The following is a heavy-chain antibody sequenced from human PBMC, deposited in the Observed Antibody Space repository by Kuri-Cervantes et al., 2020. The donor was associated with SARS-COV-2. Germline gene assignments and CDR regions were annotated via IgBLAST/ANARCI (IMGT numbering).Heavy chain of an antibody. J-gene: IGHJ4*02. D-gene: IGHD2-21*02. CDR1: GFTFRSYA. CDR3: AKDREVHDCGVSFDY. CDR2: IYSGGSST. V-gene: IGHV3-23*03. Sequence: GESLKISCAASGFTFRSYAMSWVRQAPGKGLEWVSVIYSGGSSTYYADSVKGRFTISRDSSKNTLYLQMNSLRVEDTAVYYCAKDREVHDCGVSFDYWGQGTLVTVSS.